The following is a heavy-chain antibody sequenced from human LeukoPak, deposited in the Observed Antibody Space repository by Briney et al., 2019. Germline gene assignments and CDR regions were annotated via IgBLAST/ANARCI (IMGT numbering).Heavy chain of an antibody. V-gene: IGHV3-23*01. Sequence: PGGSLRLSCAASGFTFSSYSMTWVRQALGKGLEWVTAISGSGGSTYYADSVKGRFTISRDNSKNNVYLQMYSLRVEDTSIYYCVRDYNWGFDYWGQGTVVTVSS. J-gene: IGHJ4*02. CDR2: ISGSGGST. CDR3: VRDYNWGFDY. CDR1: GFTFSSYS. D-gene: IGHD1-1*01.